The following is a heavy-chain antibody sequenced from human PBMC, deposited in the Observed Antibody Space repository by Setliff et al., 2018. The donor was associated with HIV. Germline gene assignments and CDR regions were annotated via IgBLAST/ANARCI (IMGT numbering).Heavy chain of an antibody. D-gene: IGHD3-10*01. CDR1: GDSINGRW. V-gene: IGHV4-59*08. CDR3: ARVAGSGSYHLYHPFDS. Sequence: PSETLSLTCTVSGDSINGRWLSWIRQAPGKGLEWTGNIYYNGFANYNPSLKSRLTISVDTSKNQFSLKLSSVTAADTAVFYCARVAGSGSYHLYHPFDSWGQGTLVTVSS. CDR2: IYYNGFA. J-gene: IGHJ4*02.